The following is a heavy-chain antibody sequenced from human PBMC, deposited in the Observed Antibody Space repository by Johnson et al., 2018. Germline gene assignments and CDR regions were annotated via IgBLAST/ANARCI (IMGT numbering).Heavy chain of an antibody. V-gene: IGHV3-73*01. CDR2: IRSKANSYAT. CDR1: GFTFSGSA. J-gene: IGHJ3*02. Sequence: VQLVQSGGGLVQPGGSLKLSCAASGFTFSGSAMHWVRQASGKGLEWVGRIRSKANSYATAYAASVKGRFTISRDDSKNTAYLQMNSLKTEDTAVYYCTRSSYCSSTSCYIVIAVAGHDDAFDIWGQGTMVTVSS. D-gene: IGHD2-2*02. CDR3: TRSSYCSSTSCYIVIAVAGHDDAFDI.